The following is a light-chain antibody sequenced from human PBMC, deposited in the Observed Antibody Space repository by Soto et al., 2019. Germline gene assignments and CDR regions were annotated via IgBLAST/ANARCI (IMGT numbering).Light chain of an antibody. J-gene: IGLJ2*01. V-gene: IGLV2-8*01. CDR1: SSDVGGYHF. CDR3: NSYGGSSNVV. CDR2: EVS. Sequence: QSVLPQPPSASGSPGQSVTISCTGTSSDVGGYHFVSWYQQHPGKAPKLIIYEVSKRASGVPDRFSGSKSGNTASLTVSGLQPDDEADYYCNSYGGSSNVVFGGGTKLPVL.